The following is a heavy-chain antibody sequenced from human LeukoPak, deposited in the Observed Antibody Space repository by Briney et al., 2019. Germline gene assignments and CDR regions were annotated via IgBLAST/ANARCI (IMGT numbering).Heavy chain of an antibody. Sequence: GGSLRLSCAASGFTFGSYAMSWVRQAPGKGLEWVSAISGSGGSTYYADSVKGRFTISRDNSKNTLYLQMNSLRAEDTAVYYCAKANMVRGVTLKFDCWGQGTLVTVSS. V-gene: IGHV3-23*01. J-gene: IGHJ4*02. CDR1: GFTFGSYA. CDR2: ISGSGGST. D-gene: IGHD3-10*01. CDR3: AKANMVRGVTLKFDC.